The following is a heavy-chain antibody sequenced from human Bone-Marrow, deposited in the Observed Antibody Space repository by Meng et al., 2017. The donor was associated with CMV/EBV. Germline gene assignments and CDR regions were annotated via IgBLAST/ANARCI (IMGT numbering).Heavy chain of an antibody. D-gene: IGHD3-10*01. J-gene: IGHJ6*02. CDR1: GYTFTGYY. CDR3: ARGSMVRGVPLPYYYYGMGV. Sequence: GESLKISCKASGYTFTGYYMHWVRQAPGQGLEWMGWINPDSGGTDYAQNFQGRVTMTRDTSISTAYMDLSRLRSDDTAVYYCARGSMVRGVPLPYYYYGMGVWGQGTTVTVSS. V-gene: IGHV1-2*02. CDR2: INPDSGGT.